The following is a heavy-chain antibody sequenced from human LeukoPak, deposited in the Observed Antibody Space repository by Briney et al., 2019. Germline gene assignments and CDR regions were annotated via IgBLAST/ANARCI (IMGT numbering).Heavy chain of an antibody. Sequence: ASVKVSCKASGYTFTGYYMHWVRQAPGQGLEWMGRINPNSGGTNYAQKFQGRVTMTRDTSISTAYMELSRLRSDDTAVYYCARVPNYDGGGYPDWYFDLWGRGTLVTVSS. J-gene: IGHJ2*01. CDR1: GYTFTGYY. V-gene: IGHV1-2*06. CDR3: ARVPNYDGGGYPDWYFDL. CDR2: INPNSGGT. D-gene: IGHD3-22*01.